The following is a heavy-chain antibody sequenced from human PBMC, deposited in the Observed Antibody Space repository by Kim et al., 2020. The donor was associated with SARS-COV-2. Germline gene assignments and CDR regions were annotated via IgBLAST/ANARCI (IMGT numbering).Heavy chain of an antibody. CDR1: GFTFSSYG. CDR3: ARVNGATDLGCSSTSCYVPFLEYYYYGMDV. J-gene: IGHJ6*02. Sequence: GGSLRLSCAASGFTFSSYGMHWVRQAPGKGLEWVAVIWYDGSNKYYADSVKGRFTISRDNSKNTLYLQMNSLRAEDTAVYYCARVNGATDLGCSSTSCYVPFLEYYYYGMDVWGQGTTVTVSS. CDR2: IWYDGSNK. V-gene: IGHV3-33*01. D-gene: IGHD2-2*01.